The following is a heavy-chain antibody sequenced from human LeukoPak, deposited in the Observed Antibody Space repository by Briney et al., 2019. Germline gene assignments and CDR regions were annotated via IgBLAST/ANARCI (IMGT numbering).Heavy chain of an antibody. CDR1: GYTFTMYY. J-gene: IGHJ3*02. CDR2: INPTDGAT. CDR3: AKVCASCYGAFDI. V-gene: IGHV1-46*01. D-gene: IGHD2-2*01. Sequence: GASVKVSCKASGYTFTMYYIHWVRQAPGQGLEWMGVINPTDGATTYAQRFQGRVTMTRDMSTTTVYMDLRSLRSEDTAVYFCAKVCASCYGAFDIWGQGTMVTVSS.